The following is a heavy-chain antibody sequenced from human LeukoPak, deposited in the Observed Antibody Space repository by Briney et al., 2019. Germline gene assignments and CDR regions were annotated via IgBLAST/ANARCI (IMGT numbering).Heavy chain of an antibody. Sequence: ASVKVSCKASGYTFTSYAMHWVRQAPGQRLEWMGWINASNGNTKYSQKFQGRVTITRDTSASTAYMELSSLRSEDTAVYYCARSPRYADTAILSYWGQGTLVTVSS. CDR3: ARSPRYADTAILSY. CDR1: GYTFTSYA. CDR2: INASNGNT. J-gene: IGHJ4*02. V-gene: IGHV1-3*01. D-gene: IGHD5-18*01.